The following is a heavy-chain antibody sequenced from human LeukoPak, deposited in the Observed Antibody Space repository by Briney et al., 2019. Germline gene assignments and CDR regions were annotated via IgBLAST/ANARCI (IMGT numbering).Heavy chain of an antibody. V-gene: IGHV4-39*01. J-gene: IGHJ4*02. D-gene: IGHD1-26*01. Sequence: SETLSLTCTASGGSITITSHYWGWIRQPPGKGLEWIGSIHYSGSTYYNPSLKSRVTISVDTSKNQFSLNLSSVNAADTAVYYCARRVSREYFDSWGQGTLVTVSS. CDR3: ARRVSREYFDS. CDR1: GGSITITSHY. CDR2: IHYSGST.